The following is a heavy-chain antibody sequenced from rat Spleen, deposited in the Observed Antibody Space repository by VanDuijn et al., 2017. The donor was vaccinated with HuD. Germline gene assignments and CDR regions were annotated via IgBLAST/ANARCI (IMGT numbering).Heavy chain of an antibody. J-gene: IGHJ2*01. CDR3: TRQGGTMMVVIRDYFDY. CDR1: GFTFSDYY. Sequence: EVQLVESDGGLVQPGRSLKLSCAASGFTFSDYYMAWVRQAPTKGLEWVATINFDGIRTYYRDSVKGRFTISRDNATSTLYLQMDSLRSEDTATYYCTRQGGTMMVVIRDYFDYWGQGVMVTVSS. CDR2: INFDGIRT. V-gene: IGHV5-29*01. D-gene: IGHD1-12*02.